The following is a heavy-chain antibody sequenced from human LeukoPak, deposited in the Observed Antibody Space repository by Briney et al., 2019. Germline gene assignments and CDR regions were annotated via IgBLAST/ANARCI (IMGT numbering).Heavy chain of an antibody. D-gene: IGHD5-12*01. V-gene: IGHV3-23*01. J-gene: IGHJ4*02. CDR3: AKGGELEVVATYYFDY. CDR1: GFTFSSYG. CDR2: ISGSGGST. Sequence: GGSLRLSCAASGFTFSSYGMSWVRQAPGKGLEWVSAISGSGGSTYYADSVKGRFTISRDNSKNTLYLQMNSLRAEDTAVYYCAKGGELEVVATYYFDYWGQGTLVTVSS.